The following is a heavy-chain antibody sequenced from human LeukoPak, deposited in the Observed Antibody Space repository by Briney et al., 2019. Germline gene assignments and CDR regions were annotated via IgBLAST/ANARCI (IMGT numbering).Heavy chain of an antibody. V-gene: IGHV4-39*01. CDR1: GGPISSSSYY. J-gene: IGHJ4*02. CDR2: IYYSGST. CDR3: ASQRYSSSWYGVDYFDY. Sequence: SETLSLTCTVSGGPISSSSYYWGWIRQPPGKGLEWIGSIYYSGSTYYNPSLKSRVTISVDTSKNQFSLKLSSVTAADTAVYYCASQRYSSSWYGVDYFDYWGQGTLVTVSS. D-gene: IGHD6-13*01.